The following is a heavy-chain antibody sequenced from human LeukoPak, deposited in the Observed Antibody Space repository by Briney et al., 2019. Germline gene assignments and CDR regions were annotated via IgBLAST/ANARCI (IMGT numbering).Heavy chain of an antibody. CDR1: GGTFSSYA. J-gene: IGHJ6*03. Sequence: SVKVSCKASGGTFSSYAISWVRQAPGQGLEWMGGIIPIFGTANYAQKFQGRVTITADESTSTAYMELSSLRSEDTAVYYCARDGAPPYYMDVWGKGTTVTVSS. CDR2: IIPIFGTA. CDR3: ARDGAPPYYMDV. V-gene: IGHV1-69*01. D-gene: IGHD4/OR15-4a*01.